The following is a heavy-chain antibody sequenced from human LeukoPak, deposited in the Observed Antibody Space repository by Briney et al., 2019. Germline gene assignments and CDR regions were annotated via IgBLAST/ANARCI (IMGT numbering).Heavy chain of an antibody. D-gene: IGHD6-13*01. CDR2: IYYSGST. Sequence: SETLSLTCTVSNYSISSGYYWSWIRQPPGKGLEWIGYIYYSGSTNYNPSLKSRVTISVDTSKNQFSLKLSSVTAADTAVYYCARANSSPYYFDYWGQGTLVTVSS. CDR1: NYSISSGYY. V-gene: IGHV4-61*01. J-gene: IGHJ4*02. CDR3: ARANSSPYYFDY.